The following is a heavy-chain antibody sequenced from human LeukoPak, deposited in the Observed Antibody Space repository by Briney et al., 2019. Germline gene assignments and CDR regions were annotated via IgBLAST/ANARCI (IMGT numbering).Heavy chain of an antibody. V-gene: IGHV1-24*01. J-gene: IGHJ4*02. Sequence: ASVKVSCKVSGYTLTELSMHWVRQAPGKGLEWMGGFDPEDGETIYAQKFQGRVTMTEDTSTDTAYMELSSLRSEDTAVYYCATPVLAVAGVVFDYWGRGTLVTVSS. CDR1: GYTLTELS. CDR2: FDPEDGET. D-gene: IGHD6-19*01. CDR3: ATPVLAVAGVVFDY.